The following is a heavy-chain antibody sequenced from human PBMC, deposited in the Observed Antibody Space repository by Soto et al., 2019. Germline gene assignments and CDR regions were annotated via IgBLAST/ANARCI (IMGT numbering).Heavy chain of an antibody. D-gene: IGHD3-16*01. CDR1: GFTFSSYG. CDR2: ISYDGSNK. CDR3: AKDHTLIWMGPVYGMDV. Sequence: GGSLRLSCAASGFTFSSYGMHWVRQAPGKGLEWVAVISYDGSNKYYADSVKGRFTISRDNSKNTLYLQMNSLRAEDTAVYYCAKDHTLIWMGPVYGMDVWGQGTTVTVSS. V-gene: IGHV3-30*18. J-gene: IGHJ6*02.